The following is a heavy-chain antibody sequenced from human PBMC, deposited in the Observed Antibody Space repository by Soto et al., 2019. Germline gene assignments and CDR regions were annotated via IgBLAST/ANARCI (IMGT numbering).Heavy chain of an antibody. Sequence: GGSLRLSCAASGCTFSSYAMSWVRQAPGKGLEWVSAISGSGGSTYYADSVKGRFTISRDNSKNTLYLQMNSLRAEDTAVYYCANSSITIFGVPSMDVWGQGTTVTVSS. CDR3: ANSSITIFGVPSMDV. D-gene: IGHD3-3*01. CDR1: GCTFSSYA. CDR2: ISGSGGST. J-gene: IGHJ6*02. V-gene: IGHV3-23*01.